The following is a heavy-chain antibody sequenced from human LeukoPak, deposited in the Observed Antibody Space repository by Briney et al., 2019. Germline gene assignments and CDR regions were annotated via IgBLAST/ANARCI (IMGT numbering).Heavy chain of an antibody. CDR2: ISAYNGNT. V-gene: IGHV1-18*01. J-gene: IGHJ4*02. CDR1: GYTFTSYG. D-gene: IGHD3-3*01. Sequence: GASVKVSCKASGYTFTSYGISWVRQAPGQGLEWMGWISAYNGNTNYAQKLQGRVTMTTDTSTSTAYMELSSLRSEDTAVYYCARGPIPKLRFLEWLLSGYYFDYWGQGTLVTVSS. CDR3: ARGPIPKLRFLEWLLSGYYFDY.